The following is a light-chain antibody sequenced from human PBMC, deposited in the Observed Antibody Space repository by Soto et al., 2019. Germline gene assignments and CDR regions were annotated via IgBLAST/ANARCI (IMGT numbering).Light chain of an antibody. CDR3: QQSYTTPIT. CDR1: QTITTY. V-gene: IGKV1-39*01. J-gene: IGKJ5*01. CDR2: GAY. Sequence: DIQLTQSPSSLSASVGDIVTITCRASQTITTYLSWFQQKPGKAXKLLVYGAYSLQSGVTSRFSGSGSGTEFTLTISSLQSEDFATYYCQQSYTTPITFGQGTRLEIK.